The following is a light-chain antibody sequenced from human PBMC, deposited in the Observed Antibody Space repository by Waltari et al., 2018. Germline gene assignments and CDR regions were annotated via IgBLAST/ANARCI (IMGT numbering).Light chain of an antibody. CDR3: SSFTGSNVV. V-gene: IGLV2-8*01. J-gene: IGLJ2*01. CDR1: ISDVGGFNY. Sequence: QSALTQPPSASGSPGQSVTISCTGTISDVGGFNYVSCYQQHPGKAPTLMISEVSKRPSGVPERLSGSKSGNTASLTVAGLQAEDEADYYCSSFTGSNVVFGGGTKLTVL. CDR2: EVS.